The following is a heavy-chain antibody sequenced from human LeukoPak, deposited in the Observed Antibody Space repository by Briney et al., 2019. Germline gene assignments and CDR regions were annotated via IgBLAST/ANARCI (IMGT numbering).Heavy chain of an antibody. CDR3: ARGKPLLPIVTMHNGMDV. V-gene: IGHV4-31*03. CDR2: IYYNGNT. J-gene: IGHJ6*02. CDR1: GGSIRSTTYY. Sequence: SETLSLTCTVSGGSIRSTTYYWSWIRQHPGKGLEWIGYIYYNGNTYYNPSLKSRITISVDTSKNQFSLKLSSVTAADTAVYYCARGKPLLPIVTMHNGMDVWGQGTTVTVSS. D-gene: IGHD3-10*01.